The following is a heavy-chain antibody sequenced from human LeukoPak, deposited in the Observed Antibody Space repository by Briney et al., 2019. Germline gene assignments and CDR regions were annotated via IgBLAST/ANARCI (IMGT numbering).Heavy chain of an antibody. V-gene: IGHV4-38-2*02. J-gene: IGHJ4*02. Sequence: SETLSLTCTVSGYSISSGYYWGWIRQPPGKGLEWIGSIYHSGSTYYNPSLKSRVTISVDTSKNQFSLKLSSVTAADTAVYYCARTGRSGSYSYYFDYWGQGTLVTVSS. CDR2: IYHSGST. CDR3: ARTGRSGSYSYYFDY. CDR1: GYSISSGYY. D-gene: IGHD1-26*01.